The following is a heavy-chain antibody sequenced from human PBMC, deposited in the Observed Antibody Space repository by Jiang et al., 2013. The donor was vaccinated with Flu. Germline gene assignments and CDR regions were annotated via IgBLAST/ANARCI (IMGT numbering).Heavy chain of an antibody. CDR3: ARLGDNWNYVGWFDP. J-gene: IGHJ5*02. CDR2: IYYSGST. CDR1: GGSISSSSYY. D-gene: IGHD1-7*01. V-gene: IGHV4-39*07. Sequence: VSGGSISSSSYYWGWIRQPPGKGLEWIGSIYYSGSTYYNPSLKSRVTISVDTSKNQFSLKLSSVTAADTAVYYCARLGDNWNYVGWFDPWGQGTLVTVSS.